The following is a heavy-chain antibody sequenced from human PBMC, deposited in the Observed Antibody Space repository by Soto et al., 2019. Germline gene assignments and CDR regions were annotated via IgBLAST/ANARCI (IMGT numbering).Heavy chain of an antibody. CDR1: GFTFDDYT. D-gene: IGHD2-15*01. CDR2: ISWDGGST. Sequence: GESLKISCAASGFTFDDYTMHWVRQAPGKGLEWVSLISWDGGSTYYADSVKGRFTISRDNSKNSLYLQMNSLRTEDTALYYCAKEKDGYSGGIYFDYWGQGTLVTVSS. J-gene: IGHJ4*02. V-gene: IGHV3-43*01. CDR3: AKEKDGYSGGIYFDY.